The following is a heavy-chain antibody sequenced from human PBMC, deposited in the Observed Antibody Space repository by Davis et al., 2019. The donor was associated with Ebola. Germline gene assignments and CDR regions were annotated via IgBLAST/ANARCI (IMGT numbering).Heavy chain of an antibody. CDR2: VIPVFGTT. D-gene: IGHD2-2*01. CDR1: GGTFSSYT. V-gene: IGHV1-69*13. Sequence: SVKVSCKASGGTFSSYTITWVRQAPGQGLEWMGWVIPVFGTTNYAQKFQGRLTASADESTATAYMELSSLRPEDTAVYYCARWAGYCNTANCFNPLDFWGQGTLVSVSS. J-gene: IGHJ4*02. CDR3: ARWAGYCNTANCFNPLDF.